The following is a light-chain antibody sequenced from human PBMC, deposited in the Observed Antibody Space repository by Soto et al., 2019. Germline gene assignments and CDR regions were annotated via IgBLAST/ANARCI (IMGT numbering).Light chain of an antibody. CDR2: VGTGGIVG. V-gene: IGLV9-49*01. Sequence: LVLTQPPSASASLGASVTLTCTLSSGYSNYKVDWYQQRPGKGPRFVMRVGTGGIVGSKGDGIPDRFSVLGSGLNRYLTIKNIQEEDESDYHCGADHGSGSNFVTVFGGGTQLTVL. CDR3: GADHGSGSNFVTV. J-gene: IGLJ2*01. CDR1: SGYSNYK.